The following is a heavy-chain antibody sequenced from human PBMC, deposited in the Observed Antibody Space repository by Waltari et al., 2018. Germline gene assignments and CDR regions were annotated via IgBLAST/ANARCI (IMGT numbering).Heavy chain of an antibody. Sequence: QLHLQESGPELVKPSETLYLTCTVSSVSISSGAYSWGWIRQPAGKGPEWFGNIYYSGGTYYNPSLESRVAISVDTSRNQFFLSLTSVTAADAAVYYCARAECSTSSCFFVSGFDPWGQGIHVTVSS. D-gene: IGHD6-6*01. CDR2: IYYSGGT. J-gene: IGHJ5*02. CDR1: SVSISSGAYS. V-gene: IGHV4-39*01. CDR3: ARAECSTSSCFFVSGFDP.